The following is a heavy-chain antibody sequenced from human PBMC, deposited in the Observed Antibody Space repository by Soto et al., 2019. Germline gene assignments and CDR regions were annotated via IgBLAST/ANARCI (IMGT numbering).Heavy chain of an antibody. CDR2: IYYSGST. CDR3: ARDGSGRTAFDI. J-gene: IGHJ3*02. V-gene: IGHV4-31*03. CDR1: GGSISSGGYY. D-gene: IGHD6-19*01. Sequence: SETLSLTCTVSGGSISSGGYYWSWIRQHPGKGLEWIGYIYYSGSTYYNPSLKSRVTISVDTSKDQFSLKLSSVTAADTAVYYCARDGSGRTAFDIWGQGTMVTVSS.